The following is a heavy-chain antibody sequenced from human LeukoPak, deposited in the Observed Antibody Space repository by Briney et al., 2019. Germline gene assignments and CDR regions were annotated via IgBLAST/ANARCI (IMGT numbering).Heavy chain of an antibody. Sequence: ASVKVSCKASGYTFTGYYMHWVRQSPGQGLEWMGRINPNSGGTNYAQKFQGRVTMTRDTSISTAYMELSRLRSDDTAVYYCARVLTSGWYRYFDYWGQGTLVTVSS. CDR1: GYTFTGYY. D-gene: IGHD6-19*01. CDR2: INPNSGGT. V-gene: IGHV1-2*06. J-gene: IGHJ4*02. CDR3: ARVLTSGWYRYFDY.